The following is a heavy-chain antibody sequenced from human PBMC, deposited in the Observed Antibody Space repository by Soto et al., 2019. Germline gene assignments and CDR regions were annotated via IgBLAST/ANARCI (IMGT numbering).Heavy chain of an antibody. CDR2: IYFSGTT. V-gene: IGHV4-61*01. CDR1: GGSVSSDSYY. D-gene: IGHD4-17*01. Sequence: QVQLQASGPRLVQPSETLSLTCSVSGGSVSSDSYYWSWIRQPPGAGLEWIGYIYFSGTTNYNPSLESRVTILVDSSKNQFSLKLSSVTAADTAVYYCARSPDSGDYVDYWGQGTLVAVSS. J-gene: IGHJ4*02. CDR3: ARSPDSGDYVDY.